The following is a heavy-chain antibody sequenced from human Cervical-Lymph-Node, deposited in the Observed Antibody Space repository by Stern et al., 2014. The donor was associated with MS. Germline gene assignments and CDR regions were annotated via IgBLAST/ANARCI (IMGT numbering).Heavy chain of an antibody. D-gene: IGHD6-6*01. J-gene: IGHJ4*02. CDR1: GYIFTTYY. CDR2: INPHSGGP. V-gene: IGHV1-2*06. Sequence: VQLLESGAEVKKPGASVKVSCKASGYIFTTYYLHWVRQAPGQGLEWMGRINPHSGGPNYAQKFQGRVTMTRDTSISTAYMELISLRSDDTAVYYCAQMQFVAPYSFDYWGQGTLVTVSS. CDR3: AQMQFVAPYSFDY.